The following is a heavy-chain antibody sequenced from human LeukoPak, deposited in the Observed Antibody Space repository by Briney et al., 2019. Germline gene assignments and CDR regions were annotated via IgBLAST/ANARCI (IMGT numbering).Heavy chain of an antibody. Sequence: SETLSLTCAVYGGSFSGYYWSWIRQPPGKGLEWIGEINHSGSTNYNPSLKSRVTISVDTSKNQFSPKLSSVTAADTAVYYCARGVGQQLAFDYWGQGTLVTVSS. CDR1: GGSFSGYY. CDR2: INHSGST. D-gene: IGHD6-13*01. V-gene: IGHV4-34*01. CDR3: ARGVGQQLAFDY. J-gene: IGHJ4*02.